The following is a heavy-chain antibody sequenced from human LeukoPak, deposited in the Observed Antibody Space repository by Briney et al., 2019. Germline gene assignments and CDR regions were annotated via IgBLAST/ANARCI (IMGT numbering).Heavy chain of an antibody. V-gene: IGHV3-74*01. J-gene: IGHJ4*02. Sequence: GGSLRLSCAASGFTFSSYWMHWVRHAPGKGLVWVPRISSDGSSTNYADSVMGRFTVSRDNAENTLFLQMNSLRAEDTAVYYCATLGSYFDYWGQGTLVTVSP. CDR3: ATLGSYFDY. D-gene: IGHD3-10*01. CDR1: GFTFSSYW. CDR2: ISSDGSST.